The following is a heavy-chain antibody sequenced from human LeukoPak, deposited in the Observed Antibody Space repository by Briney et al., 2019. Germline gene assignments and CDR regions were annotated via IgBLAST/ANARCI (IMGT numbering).Heavy chain of an antibody. CDR2: IYSGGST. CDR1: GFTVSSNY. J-gene: IGHJ6*02. D-gene: IGHD2-2*01. V-gene: IGHV3-53*01. Sequence: GGSLRLSCAASGFTVSSNYMSWVRQAPGKGLEWVSVIYSGGSTYYADSVKGRFTISRDNSKNTLYLQVNSLRAEDTAVYYCARDQEPAAIFGYYYGMDVWGQGTTVTVSS. CDR3: ARDQEPAAIFGYYYGMDV.